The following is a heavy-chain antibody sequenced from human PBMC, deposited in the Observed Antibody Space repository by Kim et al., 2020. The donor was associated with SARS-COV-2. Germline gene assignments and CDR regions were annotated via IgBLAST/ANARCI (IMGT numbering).Heavy chain of an antibody. CDR2: IYYSGST. CDR3: ARLWSGWNNYYYYYMDV. Sequence: SETLSLTCTVSGGSISSYYWSWIRQPPGKGLEWIGYIYYSGSTNYNPSLKSRVTISVDTSKNQFSLKLSSVTAADTAVYYCARLWSGWNNYYYYYMDVWGKGTTVTVSS. J-gene: IGHJ6*03. V-gene: IGHV4-59*08. D-gene: IGHD3-3*01. CDR1: GGSISSYY.